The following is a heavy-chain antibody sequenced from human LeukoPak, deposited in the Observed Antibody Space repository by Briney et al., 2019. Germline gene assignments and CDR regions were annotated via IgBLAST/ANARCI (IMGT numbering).Heavy chain of an antibody. Sequence: SETLSLTCTVSGGSISSYYWSWIRQPPGKGLEWIGYIYYSRSTNYNPSLKSRVTISVDTSKNQFSLKLSSVTAADTAVYYCARGQGRLVAFDIWGQGTMVTVSS. V-gene: IGHV4-59*01. D-gene: IGHD1-26*01. CDR1: GGSISSYY. CDR3: ARGQGRLVAFDI. J-gene: IGHJ3*02. CDR2: IYYSRST.